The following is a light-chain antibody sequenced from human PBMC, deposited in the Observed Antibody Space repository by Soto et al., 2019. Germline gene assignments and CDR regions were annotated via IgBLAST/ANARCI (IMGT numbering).Light chain of an antibody. CDR2: ENT. J-gene: IGLJ1*01. CDR3: QSYDSSLSGYV. V-gene: IGLV1-40*01. CDR1: SSNIGAGYE. Sequence: QSVLTQPPSVSEAPGQRVTISCTGSSSNIGAGYEAHWYQQVPGTAPKLLIYENTNRPSGVPDRFSGSKSGTSASLAIAGLQADDEAEYYCQSYDSSLSGYVFGTGTKVTVL.